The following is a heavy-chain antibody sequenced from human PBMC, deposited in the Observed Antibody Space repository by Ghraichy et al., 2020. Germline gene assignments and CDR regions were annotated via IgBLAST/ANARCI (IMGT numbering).Heavy chain of an antibody. CDR2: MYYSGSS. J-gene: IGHJ4*02. Sequence: SQTLSLTCTVSGDSISSDYWSWIRQPPGKGLEWIGFMYYSGSSNYSPSLKSRVTMSVDTSKNQFSLKLSSVTAADAAVYYCARGATVTAYGYWGQGTLVTVSS. D-gene: IGHD4-17*01. CDR1: GDSISSDY. V-gene: IGHV4-59*01. CDR3: ARGATVTAYGY.